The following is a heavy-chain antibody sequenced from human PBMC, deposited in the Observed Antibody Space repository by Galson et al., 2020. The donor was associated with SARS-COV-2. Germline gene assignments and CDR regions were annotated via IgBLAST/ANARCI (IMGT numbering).Heavy chain of an antibody. CDR3: ARDGGLFFQY. V-gene: IGHV3-48*02. Sequence: GSLRLSCAGSGFSFEDYGMNWVRQAPGKGLEWVSFISSGGSSVYLADSVKGRFSISRDNAKNSMYLQMNSLRDDDTAVYYCARDGGLFFQYWGQGTQVTVS. D-gene: IGHD3-16*01. CDR1: GFSFEDYG. CDR2: ISSGGSSV. J-gene: IGHJ4*02.